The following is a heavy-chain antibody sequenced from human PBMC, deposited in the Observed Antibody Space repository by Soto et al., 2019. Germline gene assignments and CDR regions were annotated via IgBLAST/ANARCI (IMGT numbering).Heavy chain of an antibody. Sequence: SETLSLTCAVYGGSFSGYYWSWIRQPPGKGLEWIGEINHSGDTNYNPSLKSRVAISVDTSKNQFSLKLSSVTAADTAVYYCASVRGYSYGWLNWFDPWGQGTPVTVSS. J-gene: IGHJ5*02. CDR2: INHSGDT. CDR3: ASVRGYSYGWLNWFDP. CDR1: GGSFSGYY. D-gene: IGHD5-18*01. V-gene: IGHV4-34*01.